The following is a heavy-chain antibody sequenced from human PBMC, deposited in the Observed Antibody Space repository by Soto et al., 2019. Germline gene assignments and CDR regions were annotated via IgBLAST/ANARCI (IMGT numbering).Heavy chain of an antibody. Sequence: ASVKVSCKASGYTFTGYYMHWVRQAPGQGLEWMGWINPNRGGTNYAQKFKGRVTMTRDTSISTAHMELSRLRSDDTAVYYCARDSTVTTLVSSWFDPLGQGTLVTVSS. CDR1: GYTFTGYY. V-gene: IGHV1-2*02. D-gene: IGHD4-17*01. J-gene: IGHJ5*02. CDR2: INPNRGGT. CDR3: ARDSTVTTLVSSWFDP.